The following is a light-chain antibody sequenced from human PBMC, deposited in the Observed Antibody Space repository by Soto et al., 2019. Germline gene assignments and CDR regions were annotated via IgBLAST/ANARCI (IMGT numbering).Light chain of an antibody. V-gene: IGKV1-39*01. CDR2: AAS. CDR3: QPSYSTPQT. J-gene: IGKJ2*01. CDR1: QSISSY. Sequence: DIQMTQSPSSLSASVGDRVTITCRASQSISSYLNWYQQKPGQAPKLLIYAASSLQSGVPSRFSGSGSGTDFTLTISSLQPEDFATYYCQPSYSTPQTFGQGTKLEIK.